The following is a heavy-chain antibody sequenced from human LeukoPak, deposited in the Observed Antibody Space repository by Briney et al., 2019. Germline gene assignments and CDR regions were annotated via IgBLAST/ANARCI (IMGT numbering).Heavy chain of an antibody. Sequence: HPSQTLSLTCTVSGGSISSGDYYWSWIRQPPGKGLEWIGSIYYSGSTYYNPSLKSRVTISVDTSKNQFSLKLSSVTAADTAVYYCASLYSSGLGCFDYWGQGTLVTVSS. V-gene: IGHV4-39*01. D-gene: IGHD6-19*01. CDR1: GGSISSGDYY. CDR3: ASLYSSGLGCFDY. CDR2: IYYSGST. J-gene: IGHJ4*02.